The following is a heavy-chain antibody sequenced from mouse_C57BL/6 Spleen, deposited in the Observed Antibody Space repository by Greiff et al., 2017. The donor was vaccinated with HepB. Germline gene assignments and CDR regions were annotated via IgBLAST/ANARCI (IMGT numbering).Heavy chain of an antibody. CDR3: AKGALGTVVATDY. D-gene: IGHD1-1*01. Sequence: QVHVKQPGAELVKPGASVKMSCKASGYTFTSYWITWVKQRPGQGLEWIGDIYPGSGSTNYNEKFKSKATLTVDASSSTAYMQLSSLTSEDSAVYYCAKGALGTVVATDYWGQGTTLTVSS. CDR2: IYPGSGST. J-gene: IGHJ2*01. V-gene: IGHV1-55*01. CDR1: GYTFTSYW.